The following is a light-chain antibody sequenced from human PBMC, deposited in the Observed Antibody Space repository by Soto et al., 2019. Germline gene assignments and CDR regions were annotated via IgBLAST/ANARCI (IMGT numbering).Light chain of an antibody. CDR3: HQYTNRPPWT. V-gene: IGKV3-15*01. J-gene: IGKJ1*01. CDR1: QSVSTN. Sequence: EILMTQSPATLSVSPGDRATLSCRASQSVSTNLAWYQQRPGQAPRLLIYGASTRATGIPARFSGSGSGTEFTLTISSLQYDDFAVYYCHQYTNRPPWTFGQGTKVDLK. CDR2: GAS.